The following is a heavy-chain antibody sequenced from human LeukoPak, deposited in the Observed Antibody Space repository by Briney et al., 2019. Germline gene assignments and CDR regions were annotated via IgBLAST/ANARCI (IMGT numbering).Heavy chain of an antibody. CDR2: ISPYSGST. Sequence: ASVKVSCKASGYTFTGYYMHWVRQAPGQGLEWMGWISPYSGSTNYAQKLQGRVTMTADTSTTTAYMELRSLRSDDTAVYYCAKFGTQSYYGSGIDFWGQGTLVTVSS. D-gene: IGHD3-10*01. CDR3: AKFGTQSYYGSGIDF. J-gene: IGHJ4*02. V-gene: IGHV1-18*04. CDR1: GYTFTGYY.